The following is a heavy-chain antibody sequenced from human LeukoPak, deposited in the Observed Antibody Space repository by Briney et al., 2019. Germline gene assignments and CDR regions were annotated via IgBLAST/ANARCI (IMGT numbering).Heavy chain of an antibody. CDR2: IIPIFGTA. D-gene: IGHD3-22*01. V-gene: IGHV1-69*05. CDR3: ARAAITMIVVAHIPIPGAFDI. J-gene: IGHJ3*02. Sequence: SVKVSCKASGGTFSSYAISWVRQAPGQGLEWMGGIIPIFGTANYAQKFQGRVTITTDESTSTAYMELSSLRSEATAVYYCARAAITMIVVAHIPIPGAFDIWGQGTMVTVSS. CDR1: GGTFSSYA.